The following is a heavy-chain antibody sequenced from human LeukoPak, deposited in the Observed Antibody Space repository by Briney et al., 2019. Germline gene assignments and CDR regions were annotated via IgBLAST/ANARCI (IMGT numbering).Heavy chain of an antibody. Sequence: GGSLRLSCGASGFTFSSYWMSWVRQAPGKGLEWVANIKEDGSEKYYVDSVKGRFTISRDNAKNSLYLQMNSLRAEDRAVYYCARDRCSSTSCFIDYWGQGTLVTVSS. CDR1: GFTFSSYW. V-gene: IGHV3-7*04. J-gene: IGHJ4*02. CDR3: ARDRCSSTSCFIDY. D-gene: IGHD2-2*01. CDR2: IKEDGSEK.